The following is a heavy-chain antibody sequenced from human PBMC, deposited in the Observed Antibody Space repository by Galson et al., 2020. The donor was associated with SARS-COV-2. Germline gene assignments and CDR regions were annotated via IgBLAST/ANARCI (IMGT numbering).Heavy chain of an antibody. J-gene: IGHJ4*02. CDR2: ITSGSGSV. D-gene: IGHD3-16*01. V-gene: IGHV3-21*06. CDR3: ASGAMMDFDH. CDR1: QYIFNTYS. Sequence: GGSLRLSCAASQYIFNTYSMNWVRQAPGKGLEWISSITSGSGSVYYADSVRGRFTISRDNAKYSLYLQMNGLRADDTAVYYCASGAMMDFDHWGQGTLVTVSS.